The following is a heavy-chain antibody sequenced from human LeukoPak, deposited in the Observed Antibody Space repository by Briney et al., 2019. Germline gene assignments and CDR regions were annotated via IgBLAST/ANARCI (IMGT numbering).Heavy chain of an antibody. J-gene: IGHJ4*02. Sequence: GRSLRLSCAASGFTFSSYAMHWVRQAPGKGLEWVAVISYDGSNKYYADPVKGRFTISRDNSKNTLYLQMNSLRAEDTAVYYCARDLWSRYDYGDTVNPPWGQGTLVTVSS. CDR2: ISYDGSNK. CDR1: GFTFSSYA. V-gene: IGHV3-30*04. D-gene: IGHD4-17*01. CDR3: ARDLWSRYDYGDTVNPP.